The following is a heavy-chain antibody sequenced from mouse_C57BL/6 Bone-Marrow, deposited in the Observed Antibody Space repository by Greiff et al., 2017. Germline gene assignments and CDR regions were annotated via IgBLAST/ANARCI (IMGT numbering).Heavy chain of an antibody. D-gene: IGHD3-2*02. CDR1: GFSLTSYA. V-gene: IGHV2-9-1*01. CDR3: ARRGSGSPYYAMDY. J-gene: IGHJ4*01. Sequence: VQLVESGPDLVAPSQSLSITCTVSGFSLTSYAISWVRQPPGKGLEWLGVIWTGGGTNYNSALKSRLSISKDNSKSQVFLKMNSLQTDDTARYYCARRGSGSPYYAMDYWGQGTSVTVSS. CDR2: IWTGGGT.